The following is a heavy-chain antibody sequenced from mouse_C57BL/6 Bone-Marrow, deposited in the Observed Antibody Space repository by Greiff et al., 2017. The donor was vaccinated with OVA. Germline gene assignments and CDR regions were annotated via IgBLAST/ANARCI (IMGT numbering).Heavy chain of an antibody. CDR1: GYAFSSSW. V-gene: IGHV1-82*01. CDR2: IYPGDGDT. J-gene: IGHJ1*03. D-gene: IGHD2-5*01. Sequence: QVQLQQSGPELVKPGASVKISCKASGYAFSSSWMNWVKQRPGKGLEWIGRIYPGDGDTNYNGKFKGKATLTADKSSSTAYMQLSSLTSEDSAVYFCARGGDYSNPRWYFDVWGTGTTVTVSS. CDR3: ARGGDYSNPRWYFDV.